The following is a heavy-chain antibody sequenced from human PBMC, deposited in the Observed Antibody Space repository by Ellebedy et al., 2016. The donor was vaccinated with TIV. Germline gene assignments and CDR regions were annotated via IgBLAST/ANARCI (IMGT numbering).Heavy chain of an antibody. D-gene: IGHD2-21*02. Sequence: AASVKVSCKASGYTFTGYYMHWVRQAPGQGLEWMGWINPNSGGTNYAQKFQGRVTMTRDTSISTAYMELSRLRSDDTAVYYCASHIVVVTAMSDAFDIWGQGTMVTVSS. CDR3: ASHIVVVTAMSDAFDI. J-gene: IGHJ3*02. CDR1: GYTFTGYY. V-gene: IGHV1-2*02. CDR2: INPNSGGT.